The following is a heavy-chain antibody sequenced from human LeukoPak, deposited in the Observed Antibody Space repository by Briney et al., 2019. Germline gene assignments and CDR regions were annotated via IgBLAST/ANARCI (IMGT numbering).Heavy chain of an antibody. CDR1: GGSISSYY. V-gene: IGHV4-59*01. Sequence: SETLSLTCTVSGGSISSYYWNWIRQPPGKGLEWIGYIYYSGSTNYNPSLKSRVTISVDTSKNQFSLKLTSVTAADTAVYYCARVRVSSSYHPWYFDYWGQGTLVTVTS. CDR2: IYYSGST. J-gene: IGHJ4*02. CDR3: ARVRVSSSYHPWYFDY. D-gene: IGHD3-22*01.